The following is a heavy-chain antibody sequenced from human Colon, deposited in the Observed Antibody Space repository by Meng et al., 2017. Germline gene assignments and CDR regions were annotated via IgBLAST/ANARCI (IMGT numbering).Heavy chain of an antibody. V-gene: IGHV4-4*02. Sequence: QLQLQESGPGLVQPSGTLSLACAVSGDSIGNSKWWSWLRQSPGKGLEWIGEISNSGKTVYSPSLKSRVTISLDKSSNHFSLTLSPVTAADTAIYFCARERMRELGLFDYWGQGALVTVSS. CDR3: ARERMRELGLFDY. CDR1: GDSIGNSKW. CDR2: ISNSGKT. J-gene: IGHJ4*02. D-gene: IGHD7-27*01.